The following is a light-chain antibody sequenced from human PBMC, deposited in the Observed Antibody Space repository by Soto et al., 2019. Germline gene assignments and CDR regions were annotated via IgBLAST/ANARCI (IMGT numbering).Light chain of an antibody. Sequence: EIVMTQSPAILSVFPGERATLSCRASQSVSTNLAWYQQKPGQAPRLLIYGASARATGIPARCSGSGSGTEFTLTISSLQSEDFAVYYCHQYNNWPPYTFGQGTKLEIK. J-gene: IGKJ2*01. CDR2: GAS. CDR1: QSVSTN. CDR3: HQYNNWPPYT. V-gene: IGKV3-15*01.